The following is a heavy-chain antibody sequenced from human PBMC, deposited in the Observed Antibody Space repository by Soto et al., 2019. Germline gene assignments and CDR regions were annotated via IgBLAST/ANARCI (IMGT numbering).Heavy chain of an antibody. J-gene: IGHJ5*02. CDR2: MNPNSGNT. CDR1: GYTFTIYD. Sequence: ASVKVSCKASGYTFTIYDINWVRQATGQGLEWMGWMNPNSGNTGYAQKFQGRVTMTRNTSISTAYMELSSLRSEDTAVYYCAREVTFGGVIALYNWFDPWGQGTLVTVSS. V-gene: IGHV1-8*01. CDR3: AREVTFGGVIALYNWFDP. D-gene: IGHD3-16*02.